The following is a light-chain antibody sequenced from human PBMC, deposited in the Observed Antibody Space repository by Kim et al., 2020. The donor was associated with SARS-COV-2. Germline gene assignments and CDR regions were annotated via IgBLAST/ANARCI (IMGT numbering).Light chain of an antibody. CDR2: RNN. V-gene: IGLV1-47*01. Sequence: QSVLTQPPSASATPGQKVNISCSGTSSNIGSNYVYWYQQFPGTAPKLVIYRNNLRPSGVPDRVSGAKSGTSASLAISGLRSEDEADYYCATWDTGLSGRCVFGGGTQLTVL. CDR1: SSNIGSNY. J-gene: IGLJ3*02. CDR3: ATWDTGLSGRCV.